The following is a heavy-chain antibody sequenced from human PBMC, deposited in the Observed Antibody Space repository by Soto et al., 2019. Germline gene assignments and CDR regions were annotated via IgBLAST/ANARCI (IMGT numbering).Heavy chain of an antibody. Sequence: PGGSLRLSCAASGFTFTSHAMHWVRQTPGKGLEWVAAISYDEIDKKYASSVKGRFTVSRDNVKNTLCLQINSLKNEDTAVYYGAKESGYQLTASCFYYGLDVWDKGTRVTVAS. D-gene: IGHD2-2*01. V-gene: IGHV3-30*18. CDR3: AKESGYQLTASCFYYGLDV. CDR2: ISYDEIDK. CDR1: GFTFTSHA. J-gene: IGHJ6*04.